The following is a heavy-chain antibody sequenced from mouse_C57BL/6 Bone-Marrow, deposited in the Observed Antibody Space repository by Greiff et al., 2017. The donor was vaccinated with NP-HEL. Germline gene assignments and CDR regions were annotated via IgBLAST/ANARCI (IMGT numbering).Heavy chain of an antibody. J-gene: IGHJ4*01. Sequence: EVQLVESGGGLVKPGGSLKLSCAASGFTFSDYGMHWVRQAPEKGLEWVAYISSGSSHIYYADTVKGRVTISRDNAKNTLFLQMTSLMSEDTAMYYCARRYRGLYYYAMDYWGQGTSVTVSS. D-gene: IGHD2-12*01. CDR3: ARRYRGLYYYAMDY. CDR2: ISSGSSHI. V-gene: IGHV5-17*01. CDR1: GFTFSDYG.